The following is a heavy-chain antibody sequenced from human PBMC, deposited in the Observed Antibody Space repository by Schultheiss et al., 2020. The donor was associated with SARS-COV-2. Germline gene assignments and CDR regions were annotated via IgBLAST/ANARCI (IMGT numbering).Heavy chain of an antibody. D-gene: IGHD2-21*02. J-gene: IGHJ4*02. CDR1: GFTFSSYG. Sequence: GESLKISCAASGFTFSSYGMHWVRQAPGKGLEWVAVISYDGSTKYYADSVKGRFTISRDNSKSTLYLQMNSLRAEDTAVYYCAKDQVVVTYFDYWAREPWSPSPQ. CDR3: AKDQVVVTYFDY. CDR2: ISYDGSTK. V-gene: IGHV3-30*18.